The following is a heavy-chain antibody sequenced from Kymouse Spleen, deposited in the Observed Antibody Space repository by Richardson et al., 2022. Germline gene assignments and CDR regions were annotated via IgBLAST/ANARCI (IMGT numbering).Heavy chain of an antibody. CDR2: ISGSGGST. V-gene: IGHV3-23*04. Sequence: EVQLVESGGGLVQPGGSLRLSCAASGFTFSSYAMSWVRQAPGKGLEWVSAISGSGGSTYYADSVKGRFTISRDNSKNTLYLQMNSLRAEDTAVYYCAKDLVGATTGDYYYGMDVWGQGTTVTVSS. CDR3: AKDLVGATTGDYYYGMDV. D-gene: IGHD1-26*01. J-gene: IGHJ6*02. CDR1: GFTFSSYA.